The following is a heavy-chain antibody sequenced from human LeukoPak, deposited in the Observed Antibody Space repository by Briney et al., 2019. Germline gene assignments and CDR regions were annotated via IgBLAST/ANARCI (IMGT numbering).Heavy chain of an antibody. V-gene: IGHV3-74*01. Sequence: GGSLRLSCAASGFTFSSYWMHWVRQAPGKGLVWVSRINTDGSSTNYADSVKGRFTISRDNAKNTLYLQMNSLRAEDTAVYYCARRGYSNFALDYWGQGPLVTVSS. CDR3: ARRGYSNFALDY. CDR2: INTDGSST. J-gene: IGHJ4*02. CDR1: GFTFSSYW. D-gene: IGHD4-11*01.